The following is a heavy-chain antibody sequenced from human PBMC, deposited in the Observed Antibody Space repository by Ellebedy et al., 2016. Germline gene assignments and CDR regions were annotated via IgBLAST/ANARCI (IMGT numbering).Heavy chain of an antibody. D-gene: IGHD1/OR15-1a*01. Sequence: SETLSLTXAVYGGSFSGYYWSWIRQPPGKGLEWIGEINHSGSTNYNPSLKSRVTISVDTSKNQFSLKLSSVTAADTAVYYCARGSSLEQGGDYYYYYMDVWGKGTTVTVSS. CDR2: INHSGST. CDR1: GGSFSGYY. J-gene: IGHJ6*03. CDR3: ARGSSLEQGGDYYYYYMDV. V-gene: IGHV4-34*01.